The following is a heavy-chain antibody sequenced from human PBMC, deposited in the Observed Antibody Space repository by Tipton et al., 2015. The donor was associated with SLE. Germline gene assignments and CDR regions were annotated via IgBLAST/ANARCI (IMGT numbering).Heavy chain of an antibody. Sequence: LRLSCTVSGGSISSHYWSWIRQPPGKGLEWFGYIYYSGSTNHNPSLKSRVTISVDTSKNQFSLKLGSVTAADPAVYYGASAAWDYDSSGSGAFDIWGQGTMVTVSS. CDR2: IYYSGST. CDR3: ASAAWDYDSSGSGAFDI. CDR1: GGSISSHY. J-gene: IGHJ3*02. D-gene: IGHD3-22*01. V-gene: IGHV4-59*11.